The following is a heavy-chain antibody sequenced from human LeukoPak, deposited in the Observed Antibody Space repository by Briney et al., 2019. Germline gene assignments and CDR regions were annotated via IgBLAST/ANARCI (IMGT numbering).Heavy chain of an antibody. CDR3: AKVHGPPNIVVVPAAIDYFDY. Sequence: PGGSLRLSCAASGFTFSSYGMHWVRQAPGKGLEWVAVISYDGSNKYYADSVKGRFTISRDNSKNTLYLQMNSLRAGDTAVYYCAKVHGPPNIVVVPAAIDYFDYWGQGTLVTVSS. V-gene: IGHV3-30*18. CDR1: GFTFSSYG. CDR2: ISYDGSNK. D-gene: IGHD2-2*02. J-gene: IGHJ4*02.